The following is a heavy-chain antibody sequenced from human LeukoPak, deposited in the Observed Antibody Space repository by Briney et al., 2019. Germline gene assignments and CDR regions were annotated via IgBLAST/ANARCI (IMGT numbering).Heavy chain of an antibody. V-gene: IGHV4-4*07. J-gene: IGHJ6*03. CDR2: IYTSGST. Sequence: SETLSLTCTVSGGSISSYYWSWIRQPAGKGLEWIGRIYTSGSTNYNPSLKSRVTMSVDTSKNQFSLKLSSVTAADTAVYYCARGLRGYSYGYYYYYYMDVWGKGTTVTVSS. CDR3: ARGLRGYSYGYYYYYYMDV. D-gene: IGHD5-18*01. CDR1: GGSISSYY.